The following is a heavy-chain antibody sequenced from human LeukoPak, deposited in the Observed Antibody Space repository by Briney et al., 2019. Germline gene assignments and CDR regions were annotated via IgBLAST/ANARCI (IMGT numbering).Heavy chain of an antibody. D-gene: IGHD2-2*01. CDR1: GGSISSYY. V-gene: IGHV4-59*01. J-gene: IGHJ6*02. Sequence: TSETLSLTCTVSGGSISSYYWSWIRQPPGKGLEWIGYIYYSGSTNYNPSLKSRVTISVDTSKNQFSLKLSSVTAADTAAYYCARVKDCSSTSCYGPTMDVWGQGTTVTVSS. CDR2: IYYSGST. CDR3: ARVKDCSSTSCYGPTMDV.